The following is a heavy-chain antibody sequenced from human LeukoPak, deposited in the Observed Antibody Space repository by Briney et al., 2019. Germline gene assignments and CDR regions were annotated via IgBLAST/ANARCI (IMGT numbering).Heavy chain of an antibody. CDR1: GFTFSSYA. Sequence: GSLRLSCAASGFTFSSYAMSWVRQAPRKGLEWVSSISAGGGSTFYADSVKGRFSISRDNSKNTLYLQMNSLRAEDTAVYYCAKDFWSGYYSGYFDYWGQGTLVTVSS. CDR3: AKDFWSGYYSGYFDY. D-gene: IGHD3-3*01. V-gene: IGHV3-23*01. CDR2: ISAGGGST. J-gene: IGHJ4*02.